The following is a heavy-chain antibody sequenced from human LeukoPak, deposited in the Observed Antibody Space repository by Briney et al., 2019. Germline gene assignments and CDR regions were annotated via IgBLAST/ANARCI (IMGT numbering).Heavy chain of an antibody. CDR3: ARDVSKIRGVKAFDY. CDR1: GDTFSPFS. Sequence: GASVTVSCKASGDTFSPFSFSWVRQAPGQGLEWMGGITPIFDTTKYAQKFQGRVTITADESTTSVYVELSGLTSEDTAVYYCARDVSKIRGVKAFDYWGQGTQVTVSS. V-gene: IGHV1-69*13. CDR2: ITPIFDTT. D-gene: IGHD3-10*01. J-gene: IGHJ4*02.